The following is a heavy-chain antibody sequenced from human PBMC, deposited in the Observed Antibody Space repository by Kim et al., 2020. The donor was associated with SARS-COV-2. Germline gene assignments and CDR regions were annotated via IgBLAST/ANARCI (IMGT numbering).Heavy chain of an antibody. D-gene: IGHD6-19*01. CDR3: ATGVAVAGRSSDYYYYYGMDV. CDR2: FDPEDGET. Sequence: ASVKVSCKVSGYTLTELSMHWVRQAPGKGLEWMGGFDPEDGETIYAQKFQGRVTMTEDTSTDTAYMELSSLRSEDTAMYYCATGVAVAGRSSDYYYYYGMDVWGQGTTVTFSS. V-gene: IGHV1-24*01. J-gene: IGHJ6*02. CDR1: GYTLTELS.